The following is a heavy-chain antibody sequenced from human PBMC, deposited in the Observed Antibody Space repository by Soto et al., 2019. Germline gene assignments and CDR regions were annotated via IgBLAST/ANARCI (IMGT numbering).Heavy chain of an antibody. CDR2: ISYAGSHK. CDR3: AKLSHPAPNNWYGNFDY. CDR1: GFPFGTFG. Sequence: PWGSQSLSCLASGFPFGTFGVGWVGPAPGGGLEWVTLISYAGSHKYTADSVKGRFTISRDNSKNMLYLQMNSLRAEDTAVYFCAKLSHPAPNNWYGNFDYWGQGTLVTVSS. V-gene: IGHV3-30*18. J-gene: IGHJ4*02. D-gene: IGHD1-1*01.